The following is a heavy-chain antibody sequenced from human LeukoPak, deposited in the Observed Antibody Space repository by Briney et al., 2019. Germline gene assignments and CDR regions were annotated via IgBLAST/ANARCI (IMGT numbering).Heavy chain of an antibody. V-gene: IGHV4-61*01. J-gene: IGHJ4*02. CDR3: ARGSIYNWNLFDY. Sequence: PSETLSLTCSVSGGSVTSGSYYWSWIRQPPGKGLEWIGYIYYSGSTNYNPSLKSRVTISVDTSKNQFSLKLSSVTAADTAVYYCARGSIYNWNLFDYWGQGTLVTVSS. D-gene: IGHD1-20*01. CDR2: IYYSGST. CDR1: GGSVTSGSYY.